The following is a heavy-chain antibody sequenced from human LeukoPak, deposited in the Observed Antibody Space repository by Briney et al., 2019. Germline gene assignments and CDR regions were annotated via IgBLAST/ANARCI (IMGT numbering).Heavy chain of an antibody. CDR2: IYTSGST. CDR1: GGSISSYY. Sequence: SETLSLTCTVSGGSISSYYWSWIRQPAGKGLERIGRIYTSGSTDYNPSLKTRVTMSVDTSKNQFSLKLSSVTAADTAVYFCXXGFRSVRNWFDPSGQGTLVTVSS. J-gene: IGHJ5*02. V-gene: IGHV4-4*07. CDR3: XXGFRSVRNWFDP. D-gene: IGHD3-3*01.